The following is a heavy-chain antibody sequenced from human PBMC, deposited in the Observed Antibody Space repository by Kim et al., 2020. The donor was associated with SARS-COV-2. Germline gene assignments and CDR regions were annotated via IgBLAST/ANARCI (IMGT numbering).Heavy chain of an antibody. J-gene: IGHJ6*02. D-gene: IGHD3-3*02. CDR3: ARDFSIFALDV. Sequence: TVYAEPVRGRLTVSRDNARNSLVLEMNSLRVEDTALYYCARDFSIFALDVWGQGTTVTVSS. CDR2: T. V-gene: IGHV3-20*03.